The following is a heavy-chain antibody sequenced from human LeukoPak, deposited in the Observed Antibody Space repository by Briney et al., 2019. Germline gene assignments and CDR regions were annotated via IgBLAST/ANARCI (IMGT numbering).Heavy chain of an antibody. Sequence: SSQTLSLTCTLSGRSISSGGYYCSWLRQHPGKGLEWIGYIFYSGSTHYNPSLKSRVTISVDTSKNQFSLKLSSVTAADTAVYYCAACGGYCDSTNCYTDYWGQGTLVTVSS. CDR3: AACGGYCDSTNCYTDY. J-gene: IGHJ4*02. CDR2: IFYSGST. V-gene: IGHV4-31*03. D-gene: IGHD2-2*02. CDR1: GRSISSGGYY.